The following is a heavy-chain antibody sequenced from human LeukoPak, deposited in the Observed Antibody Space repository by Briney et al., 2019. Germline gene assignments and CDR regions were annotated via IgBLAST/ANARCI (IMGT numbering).Heavy chain of an antibody. V-gene: IGHV3-23*01. J-gene: IGHJ4*02. CDR3: AKGRNNYYFTIDY. Sequence: GGSLRLSCAASGFTFNMYGMGWVRQAPGKWPEWVAAIADSGGNTYYADSVKDRFTISRDNSRNTLSLQMNSLRAEDTAVYYCAKGRNNYYFTIDYWGQGTLVTVSS. D-gene: IGHD2/OR15-2a*01. CDR1: GFTFNMYG. CDR2: IADSGGNT.